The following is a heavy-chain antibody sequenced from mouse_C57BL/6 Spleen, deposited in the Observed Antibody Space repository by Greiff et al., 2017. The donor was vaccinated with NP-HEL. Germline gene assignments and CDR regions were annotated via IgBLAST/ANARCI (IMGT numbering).Heavy chain of an antibody. J-gene: IGHJ3*01. V-gene: IGHV1-53*01. CDR3: AGGIYYGNYGSY. CDR1: GYTFTSYW. Sequence: QVQLKESGTELVKPGASVKLSCKASGYTFTSYWMHWVKQRPGQGLEWIGNINPSNGGTNYNEKFKSKATLTVDKSSSTAYMQLSSLTSEDSAVYYCAGGIYYGNYGSYWGQGTLVTVSA. D-gene: IGHD2-1*01. CDR2: INPSNGGT.